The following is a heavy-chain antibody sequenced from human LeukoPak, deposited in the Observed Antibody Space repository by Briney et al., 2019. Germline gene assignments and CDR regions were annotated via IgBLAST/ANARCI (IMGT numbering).Heavy chain of an antibody. Sequence: ASVTVSCKASGYTFTTHGISWVRQAPGQGLEWMGWISGYNGNTKYAQKLQGRVTVTTDTSTSTVYMEVRSLRSDDTAVYYCARDIVVVTANDYYYGMDVWGQGTTVTVSS. J-gene: IGHJ6*02. CDR2: ISGYNGNT. D-gene: IGHD2-21*02. CDR3: ARDIVVVTANDYYYGMDV. V-gene: IGHV1-18*01. CDR1: GYTFTTHG.